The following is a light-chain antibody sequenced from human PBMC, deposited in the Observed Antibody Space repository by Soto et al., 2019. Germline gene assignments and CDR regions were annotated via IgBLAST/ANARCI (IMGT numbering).Light chain of an antibody. CDR3: HHYGRSAIFT. CDR1: QSVSSNF. CDR2: GAS. V-gene: IGKV3-20*01. Sequence: EIVMTQSPGTLSLSPGERATLSCRASQSVSSNFLAWYQQRPGQAPRLLMDGASSRAAGIPDRFSGSGSGTDFTLTISRLEPEDFAVYYCHHYGRSAIFTFGPETTVDIK. J-gene: IGKJ3*01.